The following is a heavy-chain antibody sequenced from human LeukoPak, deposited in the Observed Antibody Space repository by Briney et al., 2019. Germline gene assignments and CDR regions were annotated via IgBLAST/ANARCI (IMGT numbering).Heavy chain of an antibody. CDR2: INHSGST. V-gene: IGHV4-34*01. Sequence: SETLSLTCAVYGGSFSGYYWSWIRQPPGKGLEWIGEINHSGSTNYNPSLKSRVTISVDTSKNQFSLKLSSVTAADTAVYYCARGRFLEWLLSSNFYYYYYMDVWGKGTTVTVSS. CDR3: ARGRFLEWLLSSNFYYYYYMDV. J-gene: IGHJ6*03. CDR1: GGSFSGYY. D-gene: IGHD3-3*01.